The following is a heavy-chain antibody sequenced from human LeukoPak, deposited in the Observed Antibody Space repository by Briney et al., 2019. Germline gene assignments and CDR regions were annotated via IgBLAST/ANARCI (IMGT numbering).Heavy chain of an antibody. V-gene: IGHV1-69*13. CDR1: GGTFSSYA. J-gene: IGHJ4*02. Sequence: SVKVSCKASGGTFSSYAISWVRQAPGQGLEWMGGIIPIFGTANYAQKFQGRVTITADESTSTAYMELSSLRSDDTAVYYCARGPSSMVASEDYWGQGTLVTVSS. CDR2: IIPIFGTA. D-gene: IGHD5-12*01. CDR3: ARGPSSMVASEDY.